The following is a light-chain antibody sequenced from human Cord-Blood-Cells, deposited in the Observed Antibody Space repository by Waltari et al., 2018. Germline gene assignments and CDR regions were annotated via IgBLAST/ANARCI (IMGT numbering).Light chain of an antibody. V-gene: IGKV1-9*01. J-gene: IGKJ3*01. CDR1: QGISSY. Sequence: DIQLTHPPSFLSASLGKRFTITCRASQGISSYLAWYQQKPGKAPKLLIYAASTLQSGVPSRFSGSGSGTEFTLTISSLQPEDFATYYCQQLNSYPLTFGPGTKVDIK. CDR3: QQLNSYPLT. CDR2: AAS.